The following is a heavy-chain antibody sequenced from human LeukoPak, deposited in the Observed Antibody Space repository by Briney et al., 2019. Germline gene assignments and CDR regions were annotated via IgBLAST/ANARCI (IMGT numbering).Heavy chain of an antibody. Sequence: PGRSLRLSCAASGFTFSSYGMHWVRQAPGKGLEWVAVISYDGSNKYYADSVKGRFIISRDNSKNTLYLQMNSLRAEDTAVYYCARDRGKYSGSYNEALDIWGQGTMVTVSS. CDR1: GFTFSSYG. CDR2: ISYDGSNK. V-gene: IGHV3-30*03. J-gene: IGHJ3*02. CDR3: ARDRGKYSGSYNEALDI. D-gene: IGHD1-26*01.